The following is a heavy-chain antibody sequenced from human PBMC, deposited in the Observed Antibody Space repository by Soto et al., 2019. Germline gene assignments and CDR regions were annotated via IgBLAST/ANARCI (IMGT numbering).Heavy chain of an antibody. J-gene: IGHJ4*02. Sequence: VQLLESGGGLLQPGGSLRLSCAASGFTCSGYAMNWVRQAPGKVLEWVSCIRSNGGNTDYRDSVKGRFTISRDNSKKTLYLQTTSLTAEDPAVYYWARRMITFGGVIGNFDYWGQVTLVTVAS. CDR2: IRSNGGNT. CDR3: ARRMITFGGVIGNFDY. D-gene: IGHD3-16*02. CDR1: GFTCSGYA. V-gene: IGHV3-23*01.